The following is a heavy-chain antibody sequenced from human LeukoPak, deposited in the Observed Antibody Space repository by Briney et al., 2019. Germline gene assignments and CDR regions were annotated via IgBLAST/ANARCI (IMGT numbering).Heavy chain of an antibody. CDR2: ISGSGGST. CDR1: GFTFSSYA. Sequence: GGSLRLSCAASGFTFSSYAMSWVRQAPGKGLEWVSAISGSGGSTYYADSVKGRFTISRDNSKNTLYLQMNSLRAEDTAVYYCARDVAAPGGVYFDYWGQGTLVTVSS. D-gene: IGHD3-16*01. J-gene: IGHJ4*02. V-gene: IGHV3-23*01. CDR3: ARDVAAPGGVYFDY.